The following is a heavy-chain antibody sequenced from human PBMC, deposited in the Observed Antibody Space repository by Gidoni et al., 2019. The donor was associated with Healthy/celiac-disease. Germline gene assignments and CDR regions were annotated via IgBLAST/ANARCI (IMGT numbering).Heavy chain of an antibody. CDR1: GFTFSGSA. V-gene: IGHV3-73*01. D-gene: IGHD6-13*01. Sequence: EVQLVESGGGLVQPGGSLKLSCAASGFTFSGSAMHWVRQASGKGLEWVGRIRSKANSYATAYAASVKGRFTISRDDSKNTAYLQMNSLKTEDTAVYYCTSSRGSAGNRAYYYYGMDVWGQGTTVTVSS. CDR2: IRSKANSYAT. CDR3: TSSRGSAGNRAYYYYGMDV. J-gene: IGHJ6*02.